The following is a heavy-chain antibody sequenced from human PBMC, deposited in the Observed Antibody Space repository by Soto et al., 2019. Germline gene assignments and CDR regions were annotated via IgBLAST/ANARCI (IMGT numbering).Heavy chain of an antibody. CDR2: IYYSGST. V-gene: IGHV4-31*03. CDR1: GGSISSGGYY. CDR3: ARGGGDGYYYYGMDV. J-gene: IGHJ6*02. D-gene: IGHD2-21*01. Sequence: QVQLQESGPGLVKPSQTLSLTCTVSGGSISSGGYYWSWIRQHPGKGLEWIGYIYYSGSTYYNPSLKSRVTIAVDTSKTQFSLKLSSVTAADTAVYYCARGGGDGYYYYGMDVWGQGTTVTVSS.